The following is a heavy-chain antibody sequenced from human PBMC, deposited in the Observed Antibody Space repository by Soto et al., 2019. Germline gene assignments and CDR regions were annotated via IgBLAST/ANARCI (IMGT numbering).Heavy chain of an antibody. CDR2: IYPSNSET. Sequence: VASLKISCKASGYTFTSYWIGWVRQMPGKGLEWMGIIYPSNSETRFSPSFQGQVTLSADKSIFTAYPQWSSLKASDTAIYYCARQAYHYDTYSFGYWGQGTLVTVSS. CDR3: ARQAYHYDTYSFGY. J-gene: IGHJ4*02. CDR1: GYTFTSYW. D-gene: IGHD3-22*01. V-gene: IGHV5-51*01.